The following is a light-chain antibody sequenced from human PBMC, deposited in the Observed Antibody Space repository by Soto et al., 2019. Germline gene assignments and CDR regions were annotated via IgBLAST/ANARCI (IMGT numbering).Light chain of an antibody. V-gene: IGKV3-20*01. J-gene: IGKJ1*01. CDR2: GAS. CDR1: QSITSSY. CDR3: QQYGSSPGT. Sequence: EIVMTQSPATLSVSPGERANLSCRASQSITSSYLAWYQQKPGQGPRLLIYGASTRATGIPDRFSGSGSGTDFTLTISRLEPEDFAVYYCQQYGSSPGTFGQGTKVDI.